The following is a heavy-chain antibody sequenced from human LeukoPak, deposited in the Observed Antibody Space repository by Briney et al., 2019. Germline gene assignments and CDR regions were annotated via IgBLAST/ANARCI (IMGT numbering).Heavy chain of an antibody. CDR3: ARATMFGEFRFDP. D-gene: IGHD3-10*02. J-gene: IGHJ5*02. Sequence: GGSLRLSCAASGFTFSSYEMNWVRQAPGKGLEWLSYISSTGTNIYYADSVKGRFTISRDYAKNSLYLQMNSLGAEDTAVYYCARATMFGEFRFDPWGQGTLVTVSS. CDR1: GFTFSSYE. V-gene: IGHV3-48*03. CDR2: ISSTGTNI.